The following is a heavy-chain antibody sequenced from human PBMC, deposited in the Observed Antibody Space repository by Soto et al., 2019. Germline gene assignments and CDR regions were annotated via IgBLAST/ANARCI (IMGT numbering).Heavy chain of an antibody. D-gene: IGHD1-26*01. Sequence: VGSLRLSCAASGFTFSSYAMSWVRQAPGKGLEWVSVISGGGGNTYYADSVKGRFTISRDNSKNTLYLQMNSLRADDTALYYCTKSVVGATTTGRGFDYWGQGTLVTVSS. J-gene: IGHJ4*02. V-gene: IGHV3-23*01. CDR3: TKSVVGATTTGRGFDY. CDR2: ISGGGGNT. CDR1: GFTFSSYA.